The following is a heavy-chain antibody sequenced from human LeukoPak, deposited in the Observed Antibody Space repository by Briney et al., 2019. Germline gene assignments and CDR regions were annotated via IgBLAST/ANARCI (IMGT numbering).Heavy chain of an antibody. V-gene: IGHV3-21*01. CDR3: ARDPRITIFGVDNYYYYYMDV. CDR1: GFTFSTYS. CDR2: ISSSSSYI. Sequence: PGGSLRLSCAASGFTFSTYSMNWVRQAPGKGLEWVSSISSSSSYIYYADSVKGRFTISRDNAKNSLYLQMNSLRAEDTAVYYCARDPRITIFGVDNYYYYYMDVWGKGTTVTVSS. J-gene: IGHJ6*03. D-gene: IGHD3-3*01.